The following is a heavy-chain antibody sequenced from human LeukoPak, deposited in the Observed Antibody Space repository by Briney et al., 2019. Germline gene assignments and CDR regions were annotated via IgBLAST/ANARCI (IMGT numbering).Heavy chain of an antibody. Sequence: GGSLRLACAASGFTFGNAWMNWVRQAPGKGLEWVGRIKPKQHAGTTDYATPVEGRFTISRDDSRNTLYLQMNSLRTDDTAIYYCTAIREYCDSAGCYSPYFYYYMDVWGKGTTVAVSS. J-gene: IGHJ6*03. D-gene: IGHD2-15*01. CDR3: TAIREYCDSAGCYSPYFYYYMDV. V-gene: IGHV3-15*01. CDR1: GFTFGNAW. CDR2: IKPKQHAGTT.